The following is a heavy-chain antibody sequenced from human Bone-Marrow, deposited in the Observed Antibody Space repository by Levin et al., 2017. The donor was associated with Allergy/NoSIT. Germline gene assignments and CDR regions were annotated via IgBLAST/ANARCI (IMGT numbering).Heavy chain of an antibody. CDR2: ISVASGDT. CDR1: GYSFIGYG. Sequence: VASVKVSCKASGYSFIGYGISWVRQAPGQGLEWMGWISVASGDTHYAPKVHGRVTMTTETSTSTAYMELTRLTSDDTAVYYCAREGNSDKWYFFDFWGQGTLVTVSS. V-gene: IGHV1-18*01. CDR3: AREGNSDKWYFFDF. J-gene: IGHJ4*02. D-gene: IGHD2-8*01.